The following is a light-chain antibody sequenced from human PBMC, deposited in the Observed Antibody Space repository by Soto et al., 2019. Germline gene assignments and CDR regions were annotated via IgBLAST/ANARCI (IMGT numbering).Light chain of an antibody. J-gene: IGKJ4*01. V-gene: IGKV3-15*01. Sequence: EIVMTQSPATLSVSPGERATLSCRASQSVSSNLAWYQQTPGQAPRLLIYGASTRATGIPARFTGSESGTAFNPTINSLPSEDFVVYYCEQYNNWRPLTFGGGTKVEIK. CDR1: QSVSSN. CDR2: GAS. CDR3: EQYNNWRPLT.